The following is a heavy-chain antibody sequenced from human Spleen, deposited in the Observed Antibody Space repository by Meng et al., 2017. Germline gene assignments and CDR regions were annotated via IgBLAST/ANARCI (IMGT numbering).Heavy chain of an antibody. V-gene: IGHV4-34*01. CDR2: INHSGST. J-gene: IGHJ3*02. Sequence: SQTLSLTCAVYGGSFSGYYWSWIRQPPGKGLEWIGEINHSGSTNYHPSLKSRVTISVDTSKNQFSLKLSSVTAADTAVYYCARGFLSGPYYYDSSGYYVRAFDIWGQGTMVTVSS. D-gene: IGHD3-22*01. CDR3: ARGFLSGPYYYDSSGYYVRAFDI. CDR1: GGSFSGYY.